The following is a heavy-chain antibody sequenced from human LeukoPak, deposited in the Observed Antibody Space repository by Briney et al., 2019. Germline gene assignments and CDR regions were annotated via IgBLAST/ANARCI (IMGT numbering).Heavy chain of an antibody. D-gene: IGHD1-20*01. V-gene: IGHV4-59*01. J-gene: IGHJ4*02. CDR3: ARETNNWALDY. Sequence: SETLSLTCTMSGGSISTYYWSWIRQSPGKGLEWIGFIQYSGNTKSNPSLKGRVTISLDMSKNQFSLRLTSVTTADTAVYYCARETNNWALDYWGQGTLVTVSS. CDR2: IQYSGNT. CDR1: GGSISTYY.